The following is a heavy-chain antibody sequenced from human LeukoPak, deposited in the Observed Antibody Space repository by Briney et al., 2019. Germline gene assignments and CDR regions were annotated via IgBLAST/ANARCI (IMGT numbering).Heavy chain of an antibody. CDR3: AAATPSKEPIAAAGTGDY. Sequence: SVKVSCKASGFTLTSSAMQWVRQARGQRLEWIGWIVVGSGNTNYAQKFQERVTITRDMSTSTAYMELSSLRSEDTAVYYCAAATPSKEPIAAAGTGDYWGQGTLVTVSS. CDR1: GFTLTSSA. V-gene: IGHV1-58*02. J-gene: IGHJ4*02. D-gene: IGHD6-13*01. CDR2: IVVGSGNT.